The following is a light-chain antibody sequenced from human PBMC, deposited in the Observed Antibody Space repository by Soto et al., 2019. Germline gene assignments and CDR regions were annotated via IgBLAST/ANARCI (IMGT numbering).Light chain of an antibody. V-gene: IGLV1-40*01. CDR3: QSYDNSIILSEV. CDR1: SSNIGAGYD. CDR2: GIF. Sequence: QSVLTQPPSVSGAPGQRVTISCTGSSSNIGAGYDVHWYQQLPGAAPTLLIFGIFNRPSGVSERFSGSRSGASASLVIAGLQAEDEADYFCQSYDNSIILSEVFATGPK. J-gene: IGLJ1*01.